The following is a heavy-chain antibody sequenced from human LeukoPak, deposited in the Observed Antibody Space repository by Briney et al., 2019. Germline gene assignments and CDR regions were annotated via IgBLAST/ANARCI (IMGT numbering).Heavy chain of an antibody. CDR1: GFTFSSCG. Sequence: GRSLRLSCAASGFTFSSCGMHWVRQAPGKGLEWVAVISYDGSNKYYADSVKGRFTISRDNSKNTLYLQMNSLRAEDTAVYYCARDGGDSSWFDPWGQGTLVTVSS. D-gene: IGHD3-22*01. CDR3: ARDGGDSSWFDP. CDR2: ISYDGSNK. V-gene: IGHV3-30*03. J-gene: IGHJ5*02.